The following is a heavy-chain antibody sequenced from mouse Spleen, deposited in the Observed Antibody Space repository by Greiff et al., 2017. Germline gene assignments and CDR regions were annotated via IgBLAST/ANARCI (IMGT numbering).Heavy chain of an antibody. D-gene: IGHD3-2*01. Sequence: VQLQQSGPELVKPGASVKIPCKASGYTFTDYNMDWVKQSHGKSLEWIGDINPNNGGTIYNQKFKGKATLTVDKSSSTAYMELRSLTSEDTAVYYCARGGGQLGRLAYWGQGTLVTVSA. CDR1: GYTFTDYN. V-gene: IGHV1-18*01. CDR2: INPNNGGT. CDR3: ARGGGQLGRLAY. J-gene: IGHJ3*01.